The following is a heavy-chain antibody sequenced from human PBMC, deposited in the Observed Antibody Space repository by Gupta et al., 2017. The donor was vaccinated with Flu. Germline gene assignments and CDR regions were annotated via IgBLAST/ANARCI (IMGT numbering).Heavy chain of an antibody. Sequence: TFSNALMTWVRQAPGKGLEWIGRIKSKTDGGTTDYAAPVKGRFTISRDDSENTLYLQMNSLKTEDTAVYYCTTHPDYWGQGTLVTVSS. J-gene: IGHJ4*02. CDR2: IKSKTDGGTT. CDR3: TTHPDY. CDR1: TFSNAL. V-gene: IGHV3-15*01.